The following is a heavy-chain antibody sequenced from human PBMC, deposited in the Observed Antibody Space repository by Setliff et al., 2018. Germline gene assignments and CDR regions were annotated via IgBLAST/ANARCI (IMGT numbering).Heavy chain of an antibody. CDR3: ARGRGPDIVVTIPGDY. V-gene: IGHV1-18*01. J-gene: IGHJ4*02. D-gene: IGHD2-15*01. Sequence: ASVKVSCKTSGYMFTTYGISWVRQDPGQGLEWMGWIRVYDGYTDYAQKFQGRVTMTKDTSTSTAYMELRSLRPDDTAVYYCARGRGPDIVVTIPGDYWGQGTQVTVSS. CDR2: IRVYDGYT. CDR1: GYMFTTYG.